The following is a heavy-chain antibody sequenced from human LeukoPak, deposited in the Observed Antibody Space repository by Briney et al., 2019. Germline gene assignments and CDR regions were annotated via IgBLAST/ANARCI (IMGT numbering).Heavy chain of an antibody. J-gene: IGHJ3*02. CDR2: IYYSGST. V-gene: IGHV4-59*01. CDR3: ARERIAVALGAFDI. CDR1: GDSISSYY. Sequence: PSETLSLICTVSGDSISSYYWRWNRQHPGKGREWGGYIYYSGSTNYNPSLKSRVTISVDTSKNQFSLKLSSVTAADTAVYYCARERIAVALGAFDIWGQGTMVTVSS. D-gene: IGHD6-19*01.